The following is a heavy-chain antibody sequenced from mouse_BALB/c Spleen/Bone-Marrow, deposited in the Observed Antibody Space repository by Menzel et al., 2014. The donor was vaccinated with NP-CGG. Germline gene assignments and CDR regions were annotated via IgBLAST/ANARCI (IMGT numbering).Heavy chain of an antibody. CDR2: IDPANGNT. J-gene: IGHJ4*01. CDR1: GFNIKDTY. Sequence: EVPLVESGAELAKPGASVKLSCTASGFNIKDTYMHWVRQRPEQGLEWIGRIDPANGNTKYDPKFQGKATITADTSSNTAYLQLSSLTSEDTAVYYCARPIFLWGQGTSVTVSS. CDR3: ARPIFL. V-gene: IGHV14-3*02.